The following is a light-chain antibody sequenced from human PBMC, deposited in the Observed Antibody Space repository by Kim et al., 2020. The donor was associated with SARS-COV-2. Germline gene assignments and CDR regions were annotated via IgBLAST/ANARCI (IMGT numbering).Light chain of an antibody. V-gene: IGKV3-20*01. Sequence: SPGERAPLSCRASQSVSSSYLAWYQQNPGQAPRLLIYGACSRATGIPDRFSGSGSGTDFTLTISRLEPEDFAVYYCQQYGSSPPYTFGQGTKLEI. J-gene: IGKJ2*01. CDR2: GAC. CDR1: QSVSSSY. CDR3: QQYGSSPPYT.